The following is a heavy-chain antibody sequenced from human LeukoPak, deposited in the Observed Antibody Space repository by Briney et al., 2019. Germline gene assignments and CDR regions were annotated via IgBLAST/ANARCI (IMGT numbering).Heavy chain of an antibody. J-gene: IGHJ5*02. D-gene: IGHD2-15*01. V-gene: IGHV3-21*01. CDR1: GFTFSSYG. Sequence: PGGSLRLSCAASGFTFSSYGMHWVRQAPGKGLEWVSSISSSSSYIYYADSVKGRFTISRDNAKNSLYLQMNSLRAEDTAVYYCARGPGGYCSGGSCFWFDPWGQGTLVTVSS. CDR2: ISSSSSYI. CDR3: ARGPGGYCSGGSCFWFDP.